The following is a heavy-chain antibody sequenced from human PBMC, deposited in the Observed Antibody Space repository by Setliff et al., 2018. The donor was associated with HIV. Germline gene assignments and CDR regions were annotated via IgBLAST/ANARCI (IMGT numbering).Heavy chain of an antibody. D-gene: IGHD3-10*01. CDR3: ASKGGSENYPDSDAFDI. Sequence: ASVKVSCKVSGASFTRNSIDWVRQAPGQGLEWMGRIIPVFRASRYAQKFQARVTMTRDTSASTVYLELRSLRSEDTAVYFCASKGGSENYPDSDAFDIWGQGTLVTVS. CDR1: GASFTRNS. CDR2: IIPVFRAS. V-gene: IGHV1-2*06. J-gene: IGHJ3*02.